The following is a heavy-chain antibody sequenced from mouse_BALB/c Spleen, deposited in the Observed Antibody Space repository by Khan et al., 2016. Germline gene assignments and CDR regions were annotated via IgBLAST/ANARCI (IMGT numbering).Heavy chain of an antibody. CDR3: ARKGAYYGSSSPFAY. Sequence: EVELVESGGGLVKPGGSLQLSCAASGFAFSSYDMSWVRQTPEKRLEWVAYISSGGGTTYYPDTVKGRFTISRDNAKNTLYLQMSSLKSEDTDMYYCARKGAYYGSSSPFAYWGQGTLVTVSA. D-gene: IGHD1-1*01. CDR1: GFAFSSYD. V-gene: IGHV5-12-1*01. CDR2: ISSGGGTT. J-gene: IGHJ3*01.